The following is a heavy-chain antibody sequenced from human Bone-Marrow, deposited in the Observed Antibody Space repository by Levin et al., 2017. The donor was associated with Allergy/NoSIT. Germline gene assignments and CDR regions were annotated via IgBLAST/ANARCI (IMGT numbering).Heavy chain of an antibody. D-gene: IGHD3-10*01. CDR2: ISGRNGNT. Sequence: GESLKISCKASGYTFISYDISWVRQAPGQGLEWLGWISGRNGNTDYAKKFQGRVTLTTDTSATTAYMELRSLTSDDTAVYYCARSGDWFDPWGQGTPVTVSS. J-gene: IGHJ5*02. CDR3: ARSGDWFDP. V-gene: IGHV1-18*01. CDR1: GYTFISYD.